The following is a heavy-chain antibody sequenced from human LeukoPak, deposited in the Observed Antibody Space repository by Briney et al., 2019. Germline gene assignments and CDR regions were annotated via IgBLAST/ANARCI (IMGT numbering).Heavy chain of an antibody. CDR2: SQNTGSGWTT. J-gene: IGHJ4*02. D-gene: IGHD1-26*01. CDR3: IRVKSWDTRFYLDS. Sequence: GGSLRLSCAASGFTFSSYGMHWVRQAPGKGLEWVGRSQNTGSGWTTDYGAPVKGRFTISRDDSKRTVYLQMNSLKTEDTGVYYCIRVKSWDTRFYLDSWGQGTLVTVSS. V-gene: IGHV3-15*01. CDR1: GFTFSSYG.